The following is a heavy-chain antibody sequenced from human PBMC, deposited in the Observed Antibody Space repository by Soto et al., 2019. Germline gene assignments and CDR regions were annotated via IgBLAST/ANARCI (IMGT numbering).Heavy chain of an antibody. D-gene: IGHD2-15*01. CDR2: ITGDGGGA. J-gene: IGHJ4*02. CDR1: GFTFSSFA. Sequence: EVQLLESGGGLVLPGGSLRLSCAASGFTFSSFAMSWVRQAPGKGLEWVSAITGDGGGAYYGGSVKGRFTISRDNSKNTLYLQMNSLRAEDTAVYYCAKEPAMIIATYDYWGQGTLVTVSS. CDR3: AKEPAMIIATYDY. V-gene: IGHV3-23*02.